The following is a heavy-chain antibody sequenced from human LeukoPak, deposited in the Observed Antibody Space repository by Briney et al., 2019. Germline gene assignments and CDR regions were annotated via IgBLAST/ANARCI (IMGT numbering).Heavy chain of an antibody. D-gene: IGHD3-9*01. CDR2: INHSGST. V-gene: IGHV4-34*01. CDR3: ARVGFHWPYFDY. Sequence: SETLSLTCAVYGGSFSGYYWSWIRQPPGKGLEWIGEINHSGSTNYNPSLKSRVTISVDTSKNQFSLKLSSVTAADTAVYYRARVGFHWPYFDYWGQGTLVTVSS. CDR1: GGSFSGYY. J-gene: IGHJ4*02.